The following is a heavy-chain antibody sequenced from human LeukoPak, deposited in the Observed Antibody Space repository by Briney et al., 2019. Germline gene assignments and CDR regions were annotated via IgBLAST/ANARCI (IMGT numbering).Heavy chain of an antibody. CDR3: AKGWQKPWF. V-gene: IGHV3-23*01. CDR1: GFTFSSYS. D-gene: IGHD3-10*01. CDR2: IYGSSDTT. J-gene: IGHJ4*02. Sequence: PGGSLRLSCAASGFTFSSYSMNWVRQAPGKGLEWVSSIYGSSDTTTYADSVKGRFTISRDNSKNTLYLQMNSLRDEDTAVYYCAKGWQKPWFGGQGTLVTVSS.